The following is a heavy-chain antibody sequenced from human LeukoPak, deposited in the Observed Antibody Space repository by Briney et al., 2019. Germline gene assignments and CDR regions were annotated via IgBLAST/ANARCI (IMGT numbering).Heavy chain of an antibody. CDR3: SRELGGNKTGCFDM. CDR1: GCRFSYYD. V-gene: IGHV3-64*02. J-gene: IGHJ3*02. Sequence: PGGSLRLSCVASGCRFSYYDMHWVRQAPGKGLEFVSSIGAAGAHTFYADSLKGRFTISRDNFQSTMYLELDGLRPEDSAVYYCSRELGGNKTGCFDMWGQGTVVTVSS. D-gene: IGHD4-23*01. CDR2: IGAAGAHT.